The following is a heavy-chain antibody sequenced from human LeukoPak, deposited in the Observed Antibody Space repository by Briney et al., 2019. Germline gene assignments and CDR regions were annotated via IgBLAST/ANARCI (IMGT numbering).Heavy chain of an antibody. CDR2: IIPIFGTA. Sequence: SVKVSCKASGYTFTSYGISWVRQAPGQGLEWMGGIIPIFGTANYAQKFQGRVTITADESTSTAYMELSSLRSEDTAVYYCAREFPTYSNYGYFDYWGQGTLVTVSS. CDR1: GYTFTSYG. V-gene: IGHV1-69*13. J-gene: IGHJ4*02. D-gene: IGHD4-11*01. CDR3: AREFPTYSNYGYFDY.